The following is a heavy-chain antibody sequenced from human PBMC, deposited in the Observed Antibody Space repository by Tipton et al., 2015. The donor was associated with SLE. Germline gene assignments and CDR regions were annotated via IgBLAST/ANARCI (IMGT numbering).Heavy chain of an antibody. D-gene: IGHD2-15*01. CDR1: GGSISSSSYY. CDR3: ARVNWVVVAARNYYGMDV. J-gene: IGHJ6*02. CDR2: IYYSGST. V-gene: IGHV4-39*07. Sequence: TLSHTCTVSGGSISSSSYYWGWIRQPPGKGLEWIGSIYYSGSTYYNPSLKSRVTISVDTSKNQFSLKLSSVTAADTAVYYCARVNWVVVAARNYYGMDVWGQGTTVTVSS.